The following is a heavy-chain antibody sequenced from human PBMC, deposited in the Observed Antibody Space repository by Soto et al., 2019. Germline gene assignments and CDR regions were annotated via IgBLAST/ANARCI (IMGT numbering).Heavy chain of an antibody. CDR1: GGSITSYR. V-gene: IGHV4-4*07. J-gene: IGHJ4*02. CDR2: INTSGTT. D-gene: IGHD1-7*01. CDR3: ARESGDNWDYEAY. Sequence: QVQLQESGPGLVRPLETLSLTCKVSGGSITSYRWSWIRQSAGKGLEWIGRINTSGTTHYNPYFKSRVSVSIDTSQNQFFLTVTSVTAADSAVYYCARESGDNWDYEAYWGQGTPVTVSS.